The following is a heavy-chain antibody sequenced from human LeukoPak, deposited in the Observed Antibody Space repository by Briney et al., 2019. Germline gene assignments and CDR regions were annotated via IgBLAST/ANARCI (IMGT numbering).Heavy chain of an antibody. D-gene: IGHD3-22*01. CDR3: ARRSEVKGYY. Sequence: SETLSLTCTVSGGSISSSSYYWGWIRQPPGKGLEWIGSIYYSGSTYYNPSLKSRVTISVDTSKNQFSLKLSSVTAADTAVYYCARRSEVKGYYWGQGTLVTVSS. CDR1: GGSISSSSYY. V-gene: IGHV4-39*01. J-gene: IGHJ4*02. CDR2: IYYSGST.